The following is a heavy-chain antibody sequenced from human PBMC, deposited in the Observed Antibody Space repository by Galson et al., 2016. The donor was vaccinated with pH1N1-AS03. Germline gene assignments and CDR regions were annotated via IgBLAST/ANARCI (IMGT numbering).Heavy chain of an antibody. CDR3: ARQDSSGYFHALDM. J-gene: IGHJ3*02. CDR2: INGEGSST. V-gene: IGHV3-74*01. CDR1: GFTFTTYW. D-gene: IGHD3-22*01. Sequence: LRLSCAASGFTFTTYWMHWVRQAPGRGLVWVSSINGEGSSTRGTDSVKGRFFISRDNAKNTVYLQMNSLRVEDTAAYYCARQDSSGYFHALDMWGQGTMVTVSS.